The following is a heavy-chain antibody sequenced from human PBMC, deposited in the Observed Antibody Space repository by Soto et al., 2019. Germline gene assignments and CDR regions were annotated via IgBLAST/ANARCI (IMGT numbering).Heavy chain of an antibody. CDR1: GFTFSSYG. J-gene: IGHJ4*02. CDR3: AKGGEQLVPIDF. V-gene: IGHV3-30*18. CDR2: ISYDGSNK. Sequence: QVQLVESGGGVVQPGRSLRLSCAASGFTFSSYGMHRVRQAPGKGLEWVAVISYDGSNKYYADSVKGRFTISRDNSKNTLYLQMNSLRAEDTAVYYCAKGGEQLVPIDFWGQGTLVTVSS. D-gene: IGHD6-13*01.